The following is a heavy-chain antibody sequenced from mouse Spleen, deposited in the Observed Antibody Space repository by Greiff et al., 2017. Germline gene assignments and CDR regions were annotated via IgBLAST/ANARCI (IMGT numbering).Heavy chain of an antibody. Sequence: EVKLQESGGGLVKLGGSLKLSCAASGFTFSSYAMSWVRQTPEKRLEWVATISSGGGNTYYPDSVKGRFTISRDNAKNTLYLQMSSLKSEDTAMYYCARQAYGSSPWFAYWGQGTLVTVSA. CDR2: ISSGGGNT. CDR1: GFTFSSYA. V-gene: IGHV5-9*04. J-gene: IGHJ3*01. CDR3: ARQAYGSSPWFAY. D-gene: IGHD1-1*01.